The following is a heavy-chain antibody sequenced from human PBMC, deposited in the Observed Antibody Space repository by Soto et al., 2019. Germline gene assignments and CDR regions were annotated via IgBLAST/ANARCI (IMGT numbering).Heavy chain of an antibody. J-gene: IGHJ4*02. CDR3: AGLYPYESSGYHLNY. V-gene: IGHV4-59*08. D-gene: IGHD3-22*01. CDR1: GGSISSYY. Sequence: SETLSLTCTVSGGSISSYYWSWIRQPPGKGLEWVGYIYYIGSTNYNPSLKSRVTISVDTSKNQFSLKLRSVTAADTAVFYCAGLYPYESSGYHLNYWGQGTLVTVSS. CDR2: IYYIGST.